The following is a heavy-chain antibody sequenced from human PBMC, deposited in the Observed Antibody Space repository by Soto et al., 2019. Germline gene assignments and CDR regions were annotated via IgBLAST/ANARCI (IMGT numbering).Heavy chain of an antibody. V-gene: IGHV3-23*01. CDR2: ISGSGSTI. CDR1: GFTFSSYA. Sequence: PGGSLRRSCAASGFTFSSYAVSGVRQAPGKGPEWISSISGSGSTIYYADSVKGRFTISRDNSKNTLYLQMSSLRAEDTAVYYCAKVFSYYASSGYYYFDYWGQGTLVTVSS. J-gene: IGHJ4*02. D-gene: IGHD3-22*01. CDR3: AKVFSYYASSGYYYFDY.